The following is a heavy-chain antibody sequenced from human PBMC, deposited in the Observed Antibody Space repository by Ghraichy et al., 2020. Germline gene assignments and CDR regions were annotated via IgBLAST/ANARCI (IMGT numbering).Heavy chain of an antibody. Sequence: LSLTCAASGFTFSKYDLHWVRQAPGKGLEWAAVISIDSKTKYYADSVKGRFTISRDNSKNTLYLQMDSLRVEDTATYYCARDGVLGRPDYFDSWGQGTLVTVSS. CDR2: ISIDSKTK. V-gene: IGHV3-30*04. CDR3: ARDGVLGRPDYFDS. CDR1: GFTFSKYD. D-gene: IGHD3-3*01. J-gene: IGHJ4*02.